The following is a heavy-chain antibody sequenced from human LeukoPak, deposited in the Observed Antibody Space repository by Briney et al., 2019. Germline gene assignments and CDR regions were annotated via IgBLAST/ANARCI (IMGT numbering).Heavy chain of an antibody. J-gene: IGHJ1*01. CDR1: GFTFDDYA. CDR3: AKAPVGILWLTDGYFQH. V-gene: IGHV3-9*01. D-gene: IGHD2-21*01. CDR2: ISWNSGSI. Sequence: PGRSLRLSCAASGFTFDDYAMHWVRQAPGKGLEWVSGISWNSGSIGYADSVKGRFTISRDNAKNSLYLQMNSLRAEDTALYYCAKAPVGILWLTDGYFQHWGQGTLVTVSS.